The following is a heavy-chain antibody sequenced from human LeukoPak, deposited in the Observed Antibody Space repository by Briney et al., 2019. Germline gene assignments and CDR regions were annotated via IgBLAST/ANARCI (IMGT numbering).Heavy chain of an antibody. CDR2: TYYRSKWYT. CDR1: GDSVSSNSAA. D-gene: IGHD1-1*01. CDR3: ARSTGPIDY. J-gene: IGHJ4*02. V-gene: IGHV6-1*01. Sequence: SQTLSLTCAISGDSVSSNSAAWNWVRQSPSRGLEWLGRTYYRSKWYTYYAVSVKSRISINRDTSKNQISLQLNSVTPEDTAVYYCARSTGPIDYWGQGTLVTVSS.